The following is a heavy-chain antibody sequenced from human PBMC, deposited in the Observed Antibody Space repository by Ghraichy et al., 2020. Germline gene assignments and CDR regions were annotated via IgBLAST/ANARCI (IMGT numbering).Heavy chain of an antibody. CDR3: ARDEGTIFGVVMPYYYYYYMDV. Sequence: ASVEVSCKASGYTFTSYGISWVRQAPGQGLEWMGWISAYNGDTNYAQKLQGRVTMTTDTSTSTAYMELRSLRSDDTAVYYCARDEGTIFGVVMPYYYYYYMDVWGKGTTVTVSS. J-gene: IGHJ6*03. D-gene: IGHD3-3*01. CDR1: GYTFTSYG. CDR2: ISAYNGDT. V-gene: IGHV1-18*01.